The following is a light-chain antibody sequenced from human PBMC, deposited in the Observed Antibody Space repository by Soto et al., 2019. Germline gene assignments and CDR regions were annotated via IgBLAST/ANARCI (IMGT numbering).Light chain of an antibody. Sequence: DIQMTQSPSTLSASVGDRVTITCRASQSISSWLAWYQQKPGKAPKLLIYKASSLESGVPSRFSGSGSGTEFTLTISSLQPDDFATYYCQQYGFGQGTKVDIK. CDR3: QQYG. J-gene: IGKJ1*01. V-gene: IGKV1-5*03. CDR1: QSISSW. CDR2: KAS.